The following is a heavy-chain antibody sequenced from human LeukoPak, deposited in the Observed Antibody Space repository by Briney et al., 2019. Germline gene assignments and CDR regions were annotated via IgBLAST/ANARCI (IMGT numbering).Heavy chain of an antibody. D-gene: IGHD1-1*01. CDR1: GFPFSDYS. Sequence: GGSLRLSCTASGFPFSDYSMNWVRQAPGKGLEWISYIGISSGNTKYADSVKGRFTISADNARSSLYLQMNSLRVEATAVYYCARDHNYAFDNWGQGTLVSVSS. J-gene: IGHJ4*01. CDR3: ARDHNYAFDN. CDR2: IGISSGNT. V-gene: IGHV3-21*05.